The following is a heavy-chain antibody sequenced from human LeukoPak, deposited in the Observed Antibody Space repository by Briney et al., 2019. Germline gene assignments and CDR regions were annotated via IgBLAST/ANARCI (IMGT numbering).Heavy chain of an antibody. D-gene: IGHD5-12*01. Sequence: PGGSLRLSCAASGFTFSSYGMHWARQAPGKGLEWVAVISYDGSNKYYADSVKGRFTISRDNSKNTLYLQMNSLRAEDTAVYYCAKEGHSGYDYWRYYFDYWGQGTLVTVSS. V-gene: IGHV3-30*18. CDR3: AKEGHSGYDYWRYYFDY. CDR1: GFTFSSYG. J-gene: IGHJ4*02. CDR2: ISYDGSNK.